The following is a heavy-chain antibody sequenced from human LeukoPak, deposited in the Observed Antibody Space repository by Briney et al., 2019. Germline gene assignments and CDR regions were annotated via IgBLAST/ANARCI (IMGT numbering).Heavy chain of an antibody. D-gene: IGHD3-22*01. V-gene: IGHV4-4*02. CDR2: IYHSGST. Sequence: SGTLSLTCAVSGGSISSSNWWSWVRQPPGKGLEWIGEIYHSGSTNYNPSLKSRVTISVDKSKNQFSLKLSSVTAADTAVYYCARGGYYDSSGKNWFDPWGQGTLVTVSS. CDR1: GGSISSSNW. CDR3: ARGGYYDSSGKNWFDP. J-gene: IGHJ5*02.